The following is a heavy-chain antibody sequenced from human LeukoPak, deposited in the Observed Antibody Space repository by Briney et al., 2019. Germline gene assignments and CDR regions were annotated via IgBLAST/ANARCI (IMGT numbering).Heavy chain of an antibody. J-gene: IGHJ5*02. V-gene: IGHV1-58*02. CDR3: AASAGGSGWYVSSWFDP. CDR1: GFTFTSSA. Sequence: SVKVSCKASGFTFTSSAMQWVRQARGQRLEWIGWIVVGSGITNYAQKFQERVTITRDMSTSTAYMELSSLRSEDTAVYYCAASAGGSGWYVSSWFDPWGQGTLVTVSS. CDR2: IVVGSGIT. D-gene: IGHD6-19*01.